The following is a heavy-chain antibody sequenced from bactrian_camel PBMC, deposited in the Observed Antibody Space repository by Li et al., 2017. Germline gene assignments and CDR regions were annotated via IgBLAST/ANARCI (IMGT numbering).Heavy chain of an antibody. CDR3: AAERRCDSDYNGNY. D-gene: IGHD4*01. V-gene: IGHV3S1*01. Sequence: HVQLVESGGGSAQAGGSLRLSCAASGNTIKNYCMEWRRQAPGKEREGVAAINTAGRTAYADSVKGRFTISRDNAKNTLYLQMNSLKTEDTAVYYCAAERRCDSDYNGNYWGQGTQVTVS. CDR1: GNTIKNYC. CDR2: INTAGRT. J-gene: IGHJ4*01.